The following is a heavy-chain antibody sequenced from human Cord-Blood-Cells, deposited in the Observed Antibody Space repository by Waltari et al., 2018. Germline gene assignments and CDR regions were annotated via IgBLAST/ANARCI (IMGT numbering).Heavy chain of an antibody. Sequence: QLQLQESGPGLMKPSETLSLTCTVSGGSISSSSYYWGWIRQPPGTGLEWIGSIYYSGSTYYNPSLKSRVTISVDTSKNQFSLKLSSVTAADTAVYYCASSTGDDAFDIWGQGTMVTVSS. CDR2: IYYSGST. V-gene: IGHV4-39*01. CDR1: GGSISSSSYY. D-gene: IGHD7-27*01. J-gene: IGHJ3*02. CDR3: ASSTGDDAFDI.